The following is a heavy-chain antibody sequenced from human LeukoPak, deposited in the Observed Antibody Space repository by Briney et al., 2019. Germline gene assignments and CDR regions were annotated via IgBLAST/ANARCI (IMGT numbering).Heavy chain of an antibody. CDR3: ARGGPSWFYSNSPDAFDI. CDR2: ISSSSSYI. V-gene: IGHV3-21*01. Sequence: GGSLRLSCAASGFTFSSYSMNWVRQAPGKGLEWVSSISSSSSYIYYADSVKGRFTISRDNAKNSLYLQMNSLRAEDTAVYYCARGGPSWFYSNSPDAFDIWGQGTMVTVSS. CDR1: GFTFSSYS. D-gene: IGHD4-11*01. J-gene: IGHJ3*02.